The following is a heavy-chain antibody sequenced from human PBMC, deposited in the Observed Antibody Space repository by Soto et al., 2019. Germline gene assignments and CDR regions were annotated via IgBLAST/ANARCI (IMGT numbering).Heavy chain of an antibody. CDR3: ARDQQCSGGSCYSGYYYYYYGMDV. J-gene: IGHJ6*02. CDR2: ISAYNGNT. Sequence: QVQLVQSGAEVKKPGASVKVSCKASGYTFTSYGISWVRQAPGQGLEWMGWISAYNGNTNYAQKLQGRVTMTTNTSTSTAYKELRSLRSDDTAVYYCARDQQCSGGSCYSGYYYYYYGMDVWGQGTTVTVSS. CDR1: GYTFTSYG. V-gene: IGHV1-18*04. D-gene: IGHD2-15*01.